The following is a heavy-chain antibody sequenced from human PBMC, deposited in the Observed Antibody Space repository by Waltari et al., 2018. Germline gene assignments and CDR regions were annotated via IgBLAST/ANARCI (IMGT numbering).Heavy chain of an antibody. V-gene: IGHV3-30*04. D-gene: IGHD2-21*01. CDR3: ARDYCDRTYCHGMDV. Sequence: QVQLVESGGGVVSPGRSLRLPCASSEFTFSSSAMDWVRQSPGKGLGWVAVLSYNGRNIYYVASVKGRVTISRDNSKKTMYLQMNSLRAEDTAVYYCARDYCDRTYCHGMDVWGQGTTVTVSS. CDR1: EFTFSSSA. CDR2: LSYNGRNI. J-gene: IGHJ6*02.